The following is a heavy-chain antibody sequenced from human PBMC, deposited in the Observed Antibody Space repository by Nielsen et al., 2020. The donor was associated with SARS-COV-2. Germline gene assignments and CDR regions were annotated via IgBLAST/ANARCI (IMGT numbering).Heavy chain of an antibody. CDR2: INPKGETT. CDR3: ARVGGRGWWYYFDY. J-gene: IGHJ4*02. CDR1: GYTFTDHY. V-gene: IGHV1-46*01. D-gene: IGHD6-19*01. Sequence: ASVKVSCKASGYTFTDHYVHWVRQAPGQGLEWLGIINPKGETTTYAQKFQGRVSMTWDTSTSTLYMQLNTLTSEDTAMYYCARVGGRGWWYYFDYWGQGTLVTVSS.